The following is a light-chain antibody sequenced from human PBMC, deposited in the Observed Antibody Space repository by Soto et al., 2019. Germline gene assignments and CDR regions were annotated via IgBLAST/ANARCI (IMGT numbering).Light chain of an antibody. V-gene: IGLV3-21*01. CDR3: PVWDISSGHVV. CDR2: YDS. CDR1: NIGSKS. J-gene: IGLJ3*02. Sequence: SYELTQPPSVSVAPGKTASVACGGSNIGSKSVHWYQKKSGPAPVLVMYYDSDRPSGIPELVSGSNSGNTATLTISRVEDEDEADYYCPVWDISSGHVVFGGGTKLTVL.